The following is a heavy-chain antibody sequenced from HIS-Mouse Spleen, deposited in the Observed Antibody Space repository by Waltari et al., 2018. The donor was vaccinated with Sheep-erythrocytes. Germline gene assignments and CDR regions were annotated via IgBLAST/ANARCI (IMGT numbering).Heavy chain of an antibody. CDR3: ARDPLTGADY. CDR1: GGSISSGGYY. V-gene: IGHV4-31*03. CDR2: IYYSGTT. D-gene: IGHD7-27*01. J-gene: IGHJ4*02. Sequence: QVQLQESGPGLVKPSQTLSLTCTVSGGSISSGGYYWSWIRQNPGKGLEWIGYIYYSGTTSYTPSLTSRVTISVDTYKNQFSLKLSSVTAADTAVYYCARDPLTGADYWGQGTLVTVSS.